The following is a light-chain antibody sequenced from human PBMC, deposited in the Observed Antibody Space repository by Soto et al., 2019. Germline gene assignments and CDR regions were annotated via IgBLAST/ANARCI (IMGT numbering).Light chain of an antibody. CDR2: DVS. V-gene: IGLV2-14*03. Sequence: QSALTQPASVSGSPGQSITISCTGTSSDVGRYNYVSWYQQHPGKAPKLMIYDVSNRPSGVSSRFSGSKSGNTASQTISGLQTEDEADYFCCSYTASATLVFGGGTKLTVL. J-gene: IGLJ3*02. CDR3: CSYTASATLV. CDR1: SSDVGRYNY.